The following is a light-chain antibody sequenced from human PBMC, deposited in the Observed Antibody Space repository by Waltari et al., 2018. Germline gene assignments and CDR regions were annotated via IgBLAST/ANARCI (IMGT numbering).Light chain of an antibody. CDR1: QCVSSY. V-gene: IGKV3-11*01. CDR3: QQRSDWLLT. Sequence: EIVLTQSPATLSLSPGERATLSCRASQCVSSYLAWYQQKSGQAPRLPIYDASNRATGIPARFSGGGSGTDFTLTISSLEPEDVAVYYCQQRSDWLLTFGGGTKVEIK. CDR2: DAS. J-gene: IGKJ4*01.